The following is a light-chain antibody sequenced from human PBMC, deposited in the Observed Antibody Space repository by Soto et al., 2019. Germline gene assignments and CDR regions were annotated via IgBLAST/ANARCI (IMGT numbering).Light chain of an antibody. J-gene: IGKJ1*01. CDR2: KAS. CDR1: QGISSW. Sequence: DIQITQSPSTLSASLGDRVTITCRASQGISSWLAWYQQKPGKAPKLLIYKASSLESGVPSRFSGSGSGTEFTLTISSLQPDDFATYYCQQYNSYSWTFGQGTKVKIK. CDR3: QQYNSYSWT. V-gene: IGKV1-5*03.